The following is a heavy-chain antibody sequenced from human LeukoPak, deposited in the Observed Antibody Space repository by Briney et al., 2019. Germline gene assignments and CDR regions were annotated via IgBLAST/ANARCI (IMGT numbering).Heavy chain of an antibody. D-gene: IGHD3-10*01. J-gene: IGHJ6*02. V-gene: IGHV3-33*01. CDR1: GFTFSSHG. Sequence: GRSLRLSCAASGFTFSSHGMHWVRQAPGKGLEWVAVIWYDGSNKYYADSVKGRFTISRDNSKNTLYLQVNSLRAEDTAVYYCARARGFYYNTMDVWGQGTTVTVSS. CDR3: ARARGFYYNTMDV. CDR2: IWYDGSNK.